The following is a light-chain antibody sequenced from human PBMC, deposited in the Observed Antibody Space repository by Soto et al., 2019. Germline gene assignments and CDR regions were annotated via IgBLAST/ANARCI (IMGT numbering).Light chain of an antibody. CDR1: QSVSSSY. J-gene: IGKJ1*01. CDR3: QQYGSSPWT. V-gene: IGKV3-20*01. CDR2: GAS. Sequence: ESVLTQYPGTLSLSPGERATLSCRASQSVSSSYLAWYQQKPGKAPRLLIYGASSRATGIPDRFSGSGSGTDFTLTISRLEPEDFAVYYCQQYGSSPWTFGQGTKVEIK.